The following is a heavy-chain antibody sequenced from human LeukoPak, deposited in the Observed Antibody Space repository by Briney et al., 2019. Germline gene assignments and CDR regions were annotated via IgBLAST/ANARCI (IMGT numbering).Heavy chain of an antibody. V-gene: IGHV3-20*01. CDR3: ARGNLYGSGSYDY. CDR1: GFTFDDYG. CDR2: INWNGGST. D-gene: IGHD3-10*01. Sequence: GGSLRLSCAASGFTFDDYGMSWVRQAPGKGLEWVSGINWNGGSTGYADSVKGRFTISRDNAKNSLYLQMNSLGAEDTALYHCARGNLYGSGSYDYWGQGTLVTVSS. J-gene: IGHJ4*02.